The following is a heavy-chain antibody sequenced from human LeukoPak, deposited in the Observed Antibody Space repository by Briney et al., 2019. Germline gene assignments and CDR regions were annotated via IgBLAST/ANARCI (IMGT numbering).Heavy chain of an antibody. J-gene: IGHJ5*02. CDR1: GGSISSSSYY. D-gene: IGHD1-7*01. Sequence: PSETLSLTCTVSGGSISSSSYYWGWIRQPPGKGLEWIGSIYYSGSTYYNPSLKSRVTISVDTSKNQFSLKLSSVTAADTAVYYCARHGELRFNWFDPWGQGTLVTVSS. V-gene: IGHV4-39*01. CDR3: ARHGELRFNWFDP. CDR2: IYYSGST.